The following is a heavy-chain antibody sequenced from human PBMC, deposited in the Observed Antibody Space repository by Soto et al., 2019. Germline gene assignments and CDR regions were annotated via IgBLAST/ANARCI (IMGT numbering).Heavy chain of an antibody. J-gene: IGHJ4*02. D-gene: IGHD5-18*01. CDR2: ISPYNGNT. Sequence: ASVKVSCKASGYIFTGYYIQWVRQGPGQGLEWMGWISPYNGNTNYAQKLQGRVTMTTDTSTSTAYMELRSLRSDDTAVYYCATQIDTVMVFRDWGQGTLVTVSS. V-gene: IGHV1-18*04. CDR3: ATQIDTVMVFRD. CDR1: GYIFTGYY.